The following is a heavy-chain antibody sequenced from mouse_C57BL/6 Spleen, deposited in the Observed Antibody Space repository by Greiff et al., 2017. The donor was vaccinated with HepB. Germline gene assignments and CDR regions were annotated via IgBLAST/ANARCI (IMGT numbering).Heavy chain of an antibody. D-gene: IGHD1-1*01. CDR2: IRNKANGYTT. CDR1: GFTFTDYY. V-gene: IGHV7-3*01. CDR3: ARSFTTVVAPFDY. Sequence: EVKLVESGGGLVQPGGSLSLSCAASGFTFTDYYMSWVRQPPGKALEWLGFIRNKANGYTTEYSASVKGRFTISRDNSQSILYLQMNALRAEDSATYYCARSFTTVVAPFDYWGQGTTLTVSS. J-gene: IGHJ2*01.